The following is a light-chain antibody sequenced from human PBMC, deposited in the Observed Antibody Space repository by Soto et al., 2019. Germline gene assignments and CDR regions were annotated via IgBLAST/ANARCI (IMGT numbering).Light chain of an antibody. V-gene: IGKV3-15*01. J-gene: IGKJ1*01. CDR3: LQYNNWPRT. CDR2: GAS. CDR1: QSVSSN. Sequence: EIVMTQSPATLSVSPGERATLSCRASQSVSSNLAWYQQKPGQAPRLLIYGASTRATGIPARFSGSGSGTEFTLTISSLQSEDFAVYYCLQYNNWPRTFGQGTKV.